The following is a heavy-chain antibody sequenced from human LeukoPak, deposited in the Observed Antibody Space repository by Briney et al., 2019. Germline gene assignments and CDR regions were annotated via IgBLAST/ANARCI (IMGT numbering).Heavy chain of an antibody. CDR1: GLSFSNAW. CDR3: TTGDRGWQDY. D-gene: IGHD6-19*01. V-gene: IGHV3-15*01. J-gene: IGHJ4*02. Sequence: PGGSLRLSCAASGLSFSNAWMSWVRQAPGKGLEWVAHIKRNTDTGTTNYGASVEGRFTVSRDDSKNTQYLQMNSLEIEDTAVYYCTTGDRGWQDYWGQGTLVTVSS. CDR2: IKRNTDTGTT.